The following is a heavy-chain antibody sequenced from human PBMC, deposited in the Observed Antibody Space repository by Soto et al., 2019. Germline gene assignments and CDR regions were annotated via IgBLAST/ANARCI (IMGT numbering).Heavy chain of an antibody. V-gene: IGHV4-34*01. D-gene: IGHD2-2*01. J-gene: IGHJ5*02. CDR3: AIVRSAVVVVPASSQGWFDP. Sequence: QVQLQQWGAGLLKPSETLSLTCAVYGGSFSGYYWSWIRQAPGKGLEWSGEMNHSGSTNYNPSLKGRVTIPVDTSKNEFSLKLSSVTAADTAVYYCAIVRSAVVVVPASSQGWFDPWGQGTLVTVSS. CDR2: MNHSGST. CDR1: GGSFSGYY.